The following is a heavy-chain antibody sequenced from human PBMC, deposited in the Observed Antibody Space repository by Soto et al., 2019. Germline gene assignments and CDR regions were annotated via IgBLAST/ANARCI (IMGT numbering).Heavy chain of an antibody. CDR3: ARNVPGWFGEYKGSFDY. Sequence: QMQLVQSGAEVKKTGSSVKVSCKASGYTFTYRYLHWVRQAPGQALEWMGWITPFNGNTNYAQKFQGRVTITADESTSTAYMELSSLRSEDTAVYYCARNVPGWFGEYKGSFDYWGQGTLVTVSS. D-gene: IGHD3-10*01. J-gene: IGHJ4*02. V-gene: IGHV1-45*02. CDR2: ITPFNGNT. CDR1: GYTFTYRY.